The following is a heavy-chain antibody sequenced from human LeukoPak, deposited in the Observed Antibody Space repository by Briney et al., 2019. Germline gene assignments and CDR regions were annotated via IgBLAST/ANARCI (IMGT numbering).Heavy chain of an antibody. CDR1: GGSFSGYY. CDR2: INHSGST. D-gene: IGHD6-13*01. Sequence: PSEALSLTCAVYGGSFSGYYWSWIRQPPGKGLEWIGEINHSGSTNYNPSLKSRVTISVDTSKTQFSLKLSSVTAADTAVYYCARGGDSSSWFGGWFDPWGQGTLVTVSS. J-gene: IGHJ5*02. CDR3: ARGGDSSSWFGGWFDP. V-gene: IGHV4-34*01.